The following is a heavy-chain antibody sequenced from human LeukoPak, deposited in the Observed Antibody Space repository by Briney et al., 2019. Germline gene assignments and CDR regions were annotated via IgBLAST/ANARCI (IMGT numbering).Heavy chain of an antibody. D-gene: IGHD6-19*01. CDR3: ARKVAVAGPWFDP. J-gene: IGHJ5*02. CDR1: GGSISSGGYY. CDR2: IYYSGST. Sequence: SETLSLTCTVSGGSISSGGYYWSWIRQHPGKGLEWIGYIYYSGSTYYNPSLKSRVTISVDTSKNQFSLKLSSVTAADTAVYYCARKVAVAGPWFDPWGQGTLVTVSS. V-gene: IGHV4-31*03.